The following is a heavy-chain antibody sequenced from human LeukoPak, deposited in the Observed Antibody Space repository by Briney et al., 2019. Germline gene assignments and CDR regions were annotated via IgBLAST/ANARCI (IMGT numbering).Heavy chain of an antibody. Sequence: GGSLRLSCAAFGFTFSSYAMSWVRQAPGKGLEWVSAISGSGGSTYYADSVKGRFTISRDNSKNTLYLQMNSLRAEDTAVYYCAKTPCSGGSCYFDYWGQGTLVAVSS. CDR2: ISGSGGST. V-gene: IGHV3-23*01. CDR3: AKTPCSGGSCYFDY. CDR1: GFTFSSYA. J-gene: IGHJ4*02. D-gene: IGHD2-15*01.